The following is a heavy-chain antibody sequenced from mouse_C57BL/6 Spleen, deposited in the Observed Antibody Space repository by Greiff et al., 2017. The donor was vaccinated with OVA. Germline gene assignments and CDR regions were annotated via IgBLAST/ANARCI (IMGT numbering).Heavy chain of an antibody. J-gene: IGHJ2*01. CDR2: LSSGSSTI. D-gene: IGHD1-1*01. CDR1: GFTFSDYG. CDR3: ARRPTVVARDFDY. V-gene: IGHV5-17*01. Sequence: EVKLMESGGGLVKPGGSLKLSCAASGFTFSDYGMHWVRQAPEKGLEWVAYLSSGSSTIYYADTVKGRFTISRDNAKNTLFLQMTSLRSEDTAMYYCARRPTVVARDFDYWGQGTTLTVSS.